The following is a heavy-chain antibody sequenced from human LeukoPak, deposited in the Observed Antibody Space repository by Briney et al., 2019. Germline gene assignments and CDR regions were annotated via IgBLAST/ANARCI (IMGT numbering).Heavy chain of an antibody. Sequence: GGSLRLSCVASGFSTYSNYMSWVRQPPGKGLEWVSAISGSGGSTYYADSVKGRFTISRDNSKNTLYLQMNSLRAEDTAVYYCAKGENKGYCSSTSCYANFDYWGQGTLVTVSS. CDR1: GFSTYSNY. V-gene: IGHV3-23*01. D-gene: IGHD2-2*01. CDR2: ISGSGGST. J-gene: IGHJ4*02. CDR3: AKGENKGYCSSTSCYANFDY.